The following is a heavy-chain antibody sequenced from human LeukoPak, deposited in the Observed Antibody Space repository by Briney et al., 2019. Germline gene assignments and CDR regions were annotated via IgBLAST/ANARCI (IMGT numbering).Heavy chain of an antibody. Sequence: GGSLRLSCAASGFTVSSNYMSWVRQAPGKGLEWVSIIYSGGSTYYADSVRGRFTISRDNSKNTLYLLMNSLRAEDTAVYYCATSGWWGYFDYWAREPWSPSPQ. CDR1: GFTVSSNY. D-gene: IGHD6-19*01. CDR3: ATSGWWGYFDY. V-gene: IGHV3-66*01. J-gene: IGHJ4*02. CDR2: IYSGGST.